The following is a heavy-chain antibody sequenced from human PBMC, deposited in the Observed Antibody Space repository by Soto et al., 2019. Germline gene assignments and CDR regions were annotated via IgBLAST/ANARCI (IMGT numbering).Heavy chain of an antibody. CDR3: ARWGVDTAMVTYYYYGMDV. CDR1: GYSFTSYW. V-gene: IGHV5-51*01. Sequence: LGESLKISCKGSGYSFTSYWIGWVRQMPGKGLEWMGIIYPGDSDTRYSPSFQGQVTISADKSISTAYLQWSSLKASDTAMYYCARWGVDTAMVTYYYYGMDVWGQGTTVTVSS. CDR2: IYPGDSDT. D-gene: IGHD5-18*01. J-gene: IGHJ6*02.